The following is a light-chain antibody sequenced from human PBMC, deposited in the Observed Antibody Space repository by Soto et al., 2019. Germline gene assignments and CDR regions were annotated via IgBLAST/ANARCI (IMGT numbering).Light chain of an antibody. Sequence: EIVLTQSPGTLSLSPGERATLSCRASQSVRSGYFAWYQQKPGQPPRLLIYSASYMVPGFPDRFSGGGSGTDFTLTISRLEPEDFAIYYCQQYGASPYTFGRGTKLEI. J-gene: IGKJ2*01. CDR1: QSVRSGY. CDR3: QQYGASPYT. V-gene: IGKV3-20*01. CDR2: SAS.